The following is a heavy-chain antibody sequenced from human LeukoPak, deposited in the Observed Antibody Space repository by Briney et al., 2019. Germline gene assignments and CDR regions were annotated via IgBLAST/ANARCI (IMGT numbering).Heavy chain of an antibody. CDR3: ARVEAARTFDY. Sequence: TPSETLSLTCTVSGGSISSYYWSWIRQPAGKGLEWIGRIYTSGSTNYNPPLKSRVTISVDRSKNQFSLKLSSVTAADTAVYYCARVEAARTFDYWGQGTLVTVSS. V-gene: IGHV4-4*07. CDR1: GGSISSYY. D-gene: IGHD6-6*01. J-gene: IGHJ4*02. CDR2: IYTSGST.